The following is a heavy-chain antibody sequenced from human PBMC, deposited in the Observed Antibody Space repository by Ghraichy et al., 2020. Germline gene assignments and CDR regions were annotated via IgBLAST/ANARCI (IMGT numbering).Heavy chain of an antibody. J-gene: IGHJ4*02. D-gene: IGHD3-9*01. CDR3: AKDPTYSDTLTGYDYLDY. CDR1: GFTFSSYA. CDR2: ISASGGST. Sequence: ETLSLTCAASGFTFSSYAMSWVRQAPGKGLEWVSAISASGGSTYYADSVKGRFTISRDNSRNTLYLQMNSLRAEDTAVYYCAKDPTYSDTLTGYDYLDYWGQGTLVTVSS. V-gene: IGHV3-23*01.